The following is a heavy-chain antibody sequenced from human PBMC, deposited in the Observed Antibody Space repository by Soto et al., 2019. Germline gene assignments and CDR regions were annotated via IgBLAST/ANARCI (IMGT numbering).Heavy chain of an antibody. CDR1: GFTFSNYA. Sequence: QVQLVESGGGVVQPGRSLRLSCAASGFTFSNYAIHWVRQAPGKGLEWVAVMSFDGNNKHYADSVKGRFTISRDNSKNTLYLQMNTLRAEDTAAYYCARGPFGDAAMVTNYFDYWGQGTLVTVSS. J-gene: IGHJ4*02. CDR3: ARGPFGDAAMVTNYFDY. D-gene: IGHD5-18*01. V-gene: IGHV3-30-3*01. CDR2: MSFDGNNK.